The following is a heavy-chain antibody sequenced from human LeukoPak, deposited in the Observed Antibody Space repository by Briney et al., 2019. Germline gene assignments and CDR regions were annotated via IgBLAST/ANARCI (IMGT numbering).Heavy chain of an antibody. CDR2: IYYSGST. J-gene: IGHJ3*02. CDR3: ARVVSMITFGGVIVNDAFDI. Sequence: PSETLSLTCTVSGGSISSGSYYWGWIRQPPGKGLEWIGSIYYSGSTYYNPSLKSRVTISVDTSKNQFSLKLSSVTAADTAVYYCARVVSMITFGGVIVNDAFDIWGQGTMVTVSS. CDR1: GGSISSGSYY. D-gene: IGHD3-16*02. V-gene: IGHV4-39*07.